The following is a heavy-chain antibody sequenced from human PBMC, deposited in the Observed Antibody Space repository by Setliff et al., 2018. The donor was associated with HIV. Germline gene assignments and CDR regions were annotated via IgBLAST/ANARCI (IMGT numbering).Heavy chain of an antibody. CDR3: ARQVGSQYSYWAYYFDS. D-gene: IGHD5-18*01. Sequence: ASETLSLTCAVSGYSISSGYFWGWIRQPPGKGLEWIGSLYHSGTNFYNPSLKSRATISLDTSTNRSSLKLNSVTAADTAIYYCARQVGSQYSYWAYYFDSWGQGALVTVSS. J-gene: IGHJ4*02. CDR2: LYHSGTN. V-gene: IGHV4-38-2*01. CDR1: GYSISSGYF.